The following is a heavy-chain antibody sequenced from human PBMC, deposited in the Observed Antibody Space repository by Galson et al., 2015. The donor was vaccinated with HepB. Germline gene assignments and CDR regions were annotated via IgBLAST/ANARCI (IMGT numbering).Heavy chain of an antibody. CDR2: ISSSSSYI. V-gene: IGHV3-21*01. Sequence: SLRLSCAASGFTFSSYSMNWVRQAPGKGLEWVSSISSSSSYIYYADSVKGRFTISRDNAKNSLYLQMNSLRAEDTAVYYCARDPAGITMMTARGGDAFDIWGQGTMVTVSS. J-gene: IGHJ3*02. CDR1: GFTFSSYS. CDR3: ARDPAGITMMTARGGDAFDI. D-gene: IGHD3-22*01.